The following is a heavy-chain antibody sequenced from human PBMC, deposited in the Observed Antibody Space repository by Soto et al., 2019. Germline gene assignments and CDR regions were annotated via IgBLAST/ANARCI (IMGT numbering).Heavy chain of an antibody. J-gene: IGHJ4*02. CDR3: ARESKSSSFDY. D-gene: IGHD2-2*01. CDR1: GYTFTGYY. Sequence: ASVKVSCKASGYTFTGYYMHWVQQAPGQGLEWMGWINPNSGGTNYAQKFQGWVTMTRDTSISTAYMELSRLRSDDTAVYYCARESKSSSFDYWGQGTLVTVSS. V-gene: IGHV1-2*04. CDR2: INPNSGGT.